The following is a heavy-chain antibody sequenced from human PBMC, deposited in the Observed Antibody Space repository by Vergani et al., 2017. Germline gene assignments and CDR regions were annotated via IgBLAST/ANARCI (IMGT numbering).Heavy chain of an antibody. CDR1: GYSFTKYW. CDR2: IHPADSDT. D-gene: IGHD3-22*01. CDR3: ARLYGRDSSGSKYFDY. Sequence: EVQLVQSGAEVKTPGESLKISCQISGYSFTKYWIGWVRQMPGKGLEWMGIIHPADSDTRYSPSFQGQVTISVAKSISTAYLQRSSLRASDSAMYYCARLYGRDSSGSKYFDYWGQGTLVTVSS. J-gene: IGHJ4*02. V-gene: IGHV5-51*01.